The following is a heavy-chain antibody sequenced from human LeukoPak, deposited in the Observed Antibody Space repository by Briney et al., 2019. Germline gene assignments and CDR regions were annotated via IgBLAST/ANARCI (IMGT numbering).Heavy chain of an antibody. V-gene: IGHV3-48*03. J-gene: IGHJ4*02. D-gene: IGHD5-24*01. CDR2: ISSSGGTI. Sequence: PGGALRLSCAAPGFTFSSYENKLVRQAPGKGLEGVSYISSSGGTIYYADSVKGRFTISRDNAKNSLYLQMNSLRAEDTAVYYCASRTRRDGYNYFDYWGQGTLVTVSS. CDR1: GFTFSSYE. CDR3: ASRTRRDGYNYFDY.